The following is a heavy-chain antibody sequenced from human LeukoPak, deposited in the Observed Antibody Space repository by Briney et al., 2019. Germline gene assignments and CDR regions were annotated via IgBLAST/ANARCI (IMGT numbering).Heavy chain of an antibody. J-gene: IGHJ4*02. Sequence: GGSLRLSCAASGFTFSSYSMNWVRQAPGKGLEWVSSISSSSSYIYYADSVKGRFTISRDNAKNSLYLQMNSLRAEDTAVYYCARAGPSDSGSYCFDYWGQGTLVTVSS. CDR1: GFTFSSYS. CDR2: ISSSSSYI. V-gene: IGHV3-21*01. D-gene: IGHD1-26*01. CDR3: ARAGPSDSGSYCFDY.